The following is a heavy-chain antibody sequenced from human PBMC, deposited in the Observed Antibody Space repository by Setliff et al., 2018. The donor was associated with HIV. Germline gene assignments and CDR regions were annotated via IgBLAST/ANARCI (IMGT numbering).Heavy chain of an antibody. CDR3: ARSTVGAGTSFP. D-gene: IGHD1-26*01. V-gene: IGHV4-59*11. J-gene: IGHJ5*02. CDR1: GDSINTHY. CDR2: ISHSGNT. Sequence: KPSETLSLTCTVSGDSINTHYWSWTRQAPGKGLEWIGCISHSGNTNFNPSLNSRVTISVDTSKNQFSLRLTSVTAADTAIYYCARSTVGAGTSFPWGRGILVTVSS.